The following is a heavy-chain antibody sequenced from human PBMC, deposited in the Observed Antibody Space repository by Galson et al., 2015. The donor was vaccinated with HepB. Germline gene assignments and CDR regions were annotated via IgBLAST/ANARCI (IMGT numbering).Heavy chain of an antibody. Sequence: SLRLSCAASGFTVSANYMNWVRQAPGKGLEWVSVVYRGGGTTYYADSVKGRFTISRDNSKNTLSLQMNSLRAEDTAIYYCARGTYLYDDSGYYFGYWGHGALVTVSS. D-gene: IGHD3-22*01. J-gene: IGHJ4*01. CDR1: GFTVSANY. V-gene: IGHV3-53*01. CDR2: VYRGGGT. CDR3: ARGTYLYDDSGYYFGY.